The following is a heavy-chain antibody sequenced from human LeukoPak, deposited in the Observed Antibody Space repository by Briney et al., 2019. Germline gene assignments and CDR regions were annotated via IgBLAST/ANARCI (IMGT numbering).Heavy chain of an antibody. CDR2: IYYSGST. Sequence: SETLSLTCTVAGGSISSSSYYWGWIRQPPGKGLERIGGIYYSGSTYYNPSLKSRVTISVDTSKNQFSLKLSSVTAADTAVYYCARRDPVAGLDYWGQGTLVTVSS. CDR1: GGSISSSSYY. D-gene: IGHD6-19*01. J-gene: IGHJ4*02. V-gene: IGHV4-39*01. CDR3: ARRDPVAGLDY.